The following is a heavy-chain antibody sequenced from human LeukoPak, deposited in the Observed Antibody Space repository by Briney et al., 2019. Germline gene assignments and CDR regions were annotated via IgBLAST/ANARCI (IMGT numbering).Heavy chain of an antibody. Sequence: GGSLRLSCAASGFTFSSHAMSWVRQAPGKGLEWIGFIRSKAYRGTTEYAASVKGRFAISRDDSKSIAYLQMNSLKTEDTAVYYCTKGAYGYLDYWGQGTLVTVSS. CDR3: TKGAYGYLDY. V-gene: IGHV3-49*04. J-gene: IGHJ4*02. D-gene: IGHD4-17*01. CDR1: GFTFSSHA. CDR2: IRSKAYRGTT.